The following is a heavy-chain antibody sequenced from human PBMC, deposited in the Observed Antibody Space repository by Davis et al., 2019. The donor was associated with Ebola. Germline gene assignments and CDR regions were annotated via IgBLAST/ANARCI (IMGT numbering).Heavy chain of an antibody. J-gene: IGHJ4*02. V-gene: IGHV3-23*01. Sequence: GESLKISCAASGFTFDNFAMSWVRQAPGKGLEWVSAISGSGGSTYYADSVKGRFTISRDNSKNTLYLQMNSLRAEDTAVYYCAKDQAQGFLEWLLFSQLDYWGQGTLVTVSS. CDR3: AKDQAQGFLEWLLFSQLDY. CDR1: GFTFDNFA. CDR2: ISGSGGST. D-gene: IGHD3-3*01.